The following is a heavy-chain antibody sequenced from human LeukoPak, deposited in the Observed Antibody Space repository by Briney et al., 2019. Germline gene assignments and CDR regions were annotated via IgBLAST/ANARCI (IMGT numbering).Heavy chain of an antibody. CDR1: GFTFSSYS. Sequence: GGSLRLSCAASGFTFSSYSMDWVRQAPGKGLEWVSSISSSSTYIYYADSVKGRFTISRDNAKNSLYLQMNSLRAEDTAVYYCARDPVQDSSGWYGYFDYWGQGTLVTVSS. CDR3: ARDPVQDSSGWYGYFDY. J-gene: IGHJ4*02. CDR2: ISSSSTYI. D-gene: IGHD6-19*01. V-gene: IGHV3-21*01.